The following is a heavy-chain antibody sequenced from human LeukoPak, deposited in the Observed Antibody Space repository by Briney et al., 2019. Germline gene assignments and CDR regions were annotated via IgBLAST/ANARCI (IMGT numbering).Heavy chain of an antibody. CDR2: ISWNSGSL. J-gene: IGHJ4*02. D-gene: IGHD1-26*01. CDR1: GLIFGDYA. CDR3: AKESAGGMDY. Sequence: GGSLRLSCAASGLIFGDYAVHWVRQAPGKGLEWVSGISWNSGSLGYADSVKGRFTISRDNAKNSLYLQMNSLGVEDTALYYCAKESAGGMDYWGQGTLVTVSS. V-gene: IGHV3-9*01.